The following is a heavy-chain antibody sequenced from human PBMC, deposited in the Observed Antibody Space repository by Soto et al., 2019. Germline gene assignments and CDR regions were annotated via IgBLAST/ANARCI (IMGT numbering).Heavy chain of an antibody. V-gene: IGHV4-39*01. CDR2: IYYSGST. D-gene: IGHD3-16*02. J-gene: IGHJ4*02. Sequence: QLQLQESGPGLVKPSETLSLTCTVSGGSISSSSYYWGWIRQPPGKGLEWIGSIYYSGSTYYNPSLKSRVTISVDTSKNQFSPKLSSVTAADTAVYYCARHCARYDYVWGSYRHPTHFDYWGQGTLVTVSS. CDR1: GGSISSSSYY. CDR3: ARHCARYDYVWGSYRHPTHFDY.